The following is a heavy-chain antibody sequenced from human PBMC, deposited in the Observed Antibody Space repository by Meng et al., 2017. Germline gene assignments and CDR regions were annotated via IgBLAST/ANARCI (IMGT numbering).Heavy chain of an antibody. J-gene: IGHJ4*02. CDR3: ATGAAAADH. Sequence: EVQLVGSGGGLVKPGGSLRLSCVASGLRFTDAWMSWVRQAPGKGLEWVGRIERKSDGGTIYYAAPAKGRFTISRDDSKNTLYLQMDSLINEDTAVYFCATGAAAADHWGQGTLVTVSS. D-gene: IGHD6-13*01. V-gene: IGHV3-15*04. CDR1: GLRFTDAW. CDR2: IERKSDGGTI.